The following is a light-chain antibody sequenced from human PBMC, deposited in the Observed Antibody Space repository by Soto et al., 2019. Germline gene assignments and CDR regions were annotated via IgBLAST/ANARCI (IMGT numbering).Light chain of an antibody. Sequence: DIQMTQSPSTLSASVGDRVTITCRASQSISSWLAWYQQKPGKAPKLLIYDASRLESGVPSRFSGSGSWTELTLTISSLQPNDFATYHCQQYNSYSPWTFGQGTKVEIK. J-gene: IGKJ1*01. CDR2: DAS. CDR1: QSISSW. CDR3: QQYNSYSPWT. V-gene: IGKV1-5*01.